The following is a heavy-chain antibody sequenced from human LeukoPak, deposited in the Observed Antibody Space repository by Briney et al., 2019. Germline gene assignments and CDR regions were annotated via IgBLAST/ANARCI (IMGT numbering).Heavy chain of an antibody. CDR3: ATTLTVTTGFY. J-gene: IGHJ4*02. CDR1: GFTFSSYW. V-gene: IGHV3-7*01. Sequence: GGSLRLSCAASGFTFSSYWMSWVRQAPGKGLGWVANIKEDGSEKYHVDSVKGRFTISRDNAENSLYLQMHSLRAEDTAVYYCATTLTVTTGFYWGQGTLVTVS. D-gene: IGHD4-17*01. CDR2: IKEDGSEK.